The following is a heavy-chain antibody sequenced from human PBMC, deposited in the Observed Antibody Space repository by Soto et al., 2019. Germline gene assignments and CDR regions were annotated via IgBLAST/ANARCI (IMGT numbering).Heavy chain of an antibody. V-gene: IGHV1-69*13. CDR1: GGTFSSYA. J-gene: IGHJ1*01. Sequence: SVKVSCKASGGTFSSYAISWVRQAPGQGLEWMGGIIPIFGTANYAQKFKGRVTITADESTSTAYMELSSLRSEDTAVYYCARNYYDSSGPHFQHWGQGTLVTVSS. D-gene: IGHD3-22*01. CDR2: IIPIFGTA. CDR3: ARNYYDSSGPHFQH.